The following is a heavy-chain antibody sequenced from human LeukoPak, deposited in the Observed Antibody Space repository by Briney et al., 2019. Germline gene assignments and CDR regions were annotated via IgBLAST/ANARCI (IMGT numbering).Heavy chain of an antibody. CDR3: ARAPDSSGYYYRVRYNWFDP. D-gene: IGHD3-22*01. CDR1: GGSISSSSYY. Sequence: PPETLSLTCTVSGGSISSSSYYWGWIRQPPGKGLEWIGSIYYSGSTYYNPSLKSRVTISVDTSKNQFSLKLSSVTAADTAVYYCARAPDSSGYYYRVRYNWFDPWGQGTLVTVSS. CDR2: IYYSGST. J-gene: IGHJ5*02. V-gene: IGHV4-39*07.